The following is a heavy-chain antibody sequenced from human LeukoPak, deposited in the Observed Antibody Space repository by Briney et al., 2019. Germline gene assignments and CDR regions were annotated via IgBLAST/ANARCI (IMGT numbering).Heavy chain of an antibody. CDR3: ATDRRSSGWYDPHYFDY. CDR1: GYTLTELS. D-gene: IGHD6-19*01. Sequence: GASVKVSCEVSGYTLTELSMHWVRQAPGKGLEWMGGFDPEDGETIYAQKFQGRVTMTEDTSTDTAYMELSSLRSEDTAVYYCATDRRSSGWYDPHYFDYWGQGTLVTVSS. CDR2: FDPEDGET. J-gene: IGHJ4*02. V-gene: IGHV1-24*01.